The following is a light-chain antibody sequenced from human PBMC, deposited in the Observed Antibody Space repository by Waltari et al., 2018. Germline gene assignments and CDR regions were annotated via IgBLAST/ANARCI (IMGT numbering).Light chain of an antibody. V-gene: IGKV1-9*01. Sequence: DFQLTQSPSLLSASVGDRVTITRRASQGISRHLAGYQQKPGEATKPLIYDVSTLQSGVPSRFSGSGFGTEFTLTISSLQPEDSATYYCQKLDNYPPPTFGQGTRLEI. CDR1: QGISRH. CDR2: DVS. CDR3: QKLDNYPPPT. J-gene: IGKJ5*01.